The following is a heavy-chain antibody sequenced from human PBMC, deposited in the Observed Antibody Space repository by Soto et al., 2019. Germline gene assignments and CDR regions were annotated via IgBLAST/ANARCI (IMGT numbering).Heavy chain of an antibody. CDR2: ISAYSGST. CDR3: ARSIAAAVDFDY. CDR1: GYTFSSYG. J-gene: IGHJ4*02. V-gene: IGHV1-18*01. Sequence: QVQLVQSGAEVKKPGASVKVSCKASGYTFSSYGISWVRQAPGQGLEWMGWISAYSGSTNYAQKLQGRVTMTTDTSKSTAYMELRSMRSDDTAVYYCARSIAAAVDFDYWGQGTLVTVSS. D-gene: IGHD6-13*01.